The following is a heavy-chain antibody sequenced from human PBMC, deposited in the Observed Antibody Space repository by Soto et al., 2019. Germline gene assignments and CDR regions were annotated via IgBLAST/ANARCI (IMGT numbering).Heavy chain of an antibody. CDR2: IIPVLGTT. D-gene: IGHD2-21*02. V-gene: IGHV1-69*08. J-gene: IGHJ6*02. CDR3: ARRRYCGYDCYHKHYYGMDV. CDR1: GDTFSSYT. Sequence: QVQLVQSGAEVKKPGSSVKVSCRDSGDTFSSYTVNWVRQAPGRGLEWLGRIIPVLGTTDYAQKFKGRVTITADKSTNIVYMELSSLRSEDRAVYYCARRRYCGYDCYHKHYYGMDVWGQGTTVTVAS.